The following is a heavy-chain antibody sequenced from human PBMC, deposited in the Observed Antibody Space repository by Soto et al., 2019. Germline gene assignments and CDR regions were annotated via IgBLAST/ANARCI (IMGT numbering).Heavy chain of an antibody. CDR1: GFTFSSYG. D-gene: IGHD6-19*01. J-gene: IGHJ4*02. CDR2: IWYDGSNK. Sequence: QVQLVESGGGVVQPGRSLRLSCAASGFTFSSYGMHWVRQAPGKGLEWVAVIWYDGSNKYYADSVKGRFTISRDNSKNTLYLQMNSLRAEDTAVYYCARDRERRAVAGRPTDYWGQGTLVTVSS. V-gene: IGHV3-33*01. CDR3: ARDRERRAVAGRPTDY.